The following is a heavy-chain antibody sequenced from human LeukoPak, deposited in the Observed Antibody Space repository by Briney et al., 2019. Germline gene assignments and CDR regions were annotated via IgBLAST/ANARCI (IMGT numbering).Heavy chain of an antibody. CDR3: VRDSSTGWYHGD. Sequence: GGSLRLSCAASGFTFSSYAMSWVRQAPGKGLEWVSAISGSGGSTYYADSVKGRFSISRDNSKNTLHLQMNSLRAEDTAVYYCVRDSSTGWYHGDWGQGTLVTVSS. J-gene: IGHJ4*02. D-gene: IGHD6-19*01. CDR2: ISGSGGST. CDR1: GFTFSSYA. V-gene: IGHV3-23*01.